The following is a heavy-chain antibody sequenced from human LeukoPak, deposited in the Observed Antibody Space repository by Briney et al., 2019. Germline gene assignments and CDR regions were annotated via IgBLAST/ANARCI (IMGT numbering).Heavy chain of an antibody. D-gene: IGHD5-18*01. CDR1: GYTFSRYY. J-gene: IGHJ4*02. CDR2: INPSGGSA. Sequence: AASVKVSCKASGYTFSRYYMHWVRQAPGQGLEWMGIINPSGGSASTAQRFQGRVTMTMTRDNSTSTGYMELGSLRSEDTAVYYCARGGEDTAMAPDYWGQGTLVTVSS. V-gene: IGHV1-46*01. CDR3: ARGGEDTAMAPDY.